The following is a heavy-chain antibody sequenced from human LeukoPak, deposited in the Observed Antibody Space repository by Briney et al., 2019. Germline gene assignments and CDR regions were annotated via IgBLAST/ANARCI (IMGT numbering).Heavy chain of an antibody. CDR3: ARVLVESGSYRYYGMDV. V-gene: IGHV3-48*02. J-gene: IGHJ6*02. Sequence: GGSLRLSCAASGFTFSSYSMNWVRQAPGKGLEWVSYISSSSSTIYYADSVKGRFTISRDNAKNSLYLQMNSLRDEDTAVYYYARVLVESGSYRYYGMDVWGQGTTVTVSS. D-gene: IGHD1-26*01. CDR1: GFTFSSYS. CDR2: ISSSSSTI.